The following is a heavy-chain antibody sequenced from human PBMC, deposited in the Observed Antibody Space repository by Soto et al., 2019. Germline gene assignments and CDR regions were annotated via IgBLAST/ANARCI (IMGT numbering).Heavy chain of an antibody. CDR2: ISSSSSTI. D-gene: IGHD4-17*01. Sequence: GGSLRLSCAASGFTFSSYSMNWVRQAPGKGLEWVSYISSSSSTIYYADSVKGRFTISRDNAKNSLYLQMNSLRAEDTAVYYCARDRSHYGWLTYYMDVWGKGTTVTVSS. CDR1: GFTFSSYS. CDR3: ARDRSHYGWLTYYMDV. J-gene: IGHJ6*03. V-gene: IGHV3-48*01.